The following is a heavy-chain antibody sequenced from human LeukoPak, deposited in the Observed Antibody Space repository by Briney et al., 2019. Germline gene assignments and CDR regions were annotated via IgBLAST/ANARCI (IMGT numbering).Heavy chain of an antibody. Sequence: SETLSLTCTVSGGSISSGGYYWSWIRQHPGKGLEWIGYIYYSGSTYYNPSLKSRVTISVDTSKNQFSLKLSSVTAADTAVYYCVRDLGYEGAFDIWGQGTMVTVSS. V-gene: IGHV4-31*03. D-gene: IGHD2-15*01. J-gene: IGHJ3*02. CDR1: GGSISSGGYY. CDR2: IYYSGST. CDR3: VRDLGYEGAFDI.